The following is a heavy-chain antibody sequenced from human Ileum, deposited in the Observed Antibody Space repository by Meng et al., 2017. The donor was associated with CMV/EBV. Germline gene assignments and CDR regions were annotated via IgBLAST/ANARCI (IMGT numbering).Heavy chain of an antibody. CDR2: IYYSGST. CDR3: ARAVAARPRWDYYYGMDV. V-gene: IGHV4-59*01. CDR1: GGSISSYY. J-gene: IGHJ6*02. D-gene: IGHD6-6*01. Sequence: GSLRLSCTVSGGSISSYYWSWIRQPPGKGLEWIGYIYYSGSTNYNPSLKSRVTISVDTSKNQFSLKLSSVTAADTAVYYCARAVAARPRWDYYYGMDVWGQGTTVTGAS.